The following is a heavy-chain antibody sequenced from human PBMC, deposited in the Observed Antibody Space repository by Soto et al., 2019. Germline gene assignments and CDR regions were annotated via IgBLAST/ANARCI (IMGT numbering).Heavy chain of an antibody. D-gene: IGHD6-19*01. CDR2: IGPILGIG. CDR1: GGTFSSYT. V-gene: IGHV1-69*02. Sequence: QVQLVQSGGEGKKPGSSVKGSCQASGGTFSSYTFSWGRQAPGQGLEWVGRIGPILGIGNYAQKFQGSVTITADKSTSTAYMELSSLRSEDTAVYYCAREIAVAGKTSDVFDIWGQGTMVTVSS. CDR3: AREIAVAGKTSDVFDI. J-gene: IGHJ3*02.